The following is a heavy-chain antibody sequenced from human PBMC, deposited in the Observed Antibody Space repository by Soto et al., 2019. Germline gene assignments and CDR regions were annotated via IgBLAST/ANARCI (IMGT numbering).Heavy chain of an antibody. Sequence: QVQLVQSGAEVKKPGSSVKVSCKASGGTFSRYTINWVRQAPGQGLEWMGRIIPIAAIANYTQKFQGRVTITVDKSSPTAYMELSSLRSDYTAVYYCARGSTIVRGAPSWFDPWGQGTLVTVSS. CDR2: IIPIAAIA. V-gene: IGHV1-69*02. CDR3: ARGSTIVRGAPSWFDP. J-gene: IGHJ5*02. CDR1: GGTFSRYT. D-gene: IGHD3-10*01.